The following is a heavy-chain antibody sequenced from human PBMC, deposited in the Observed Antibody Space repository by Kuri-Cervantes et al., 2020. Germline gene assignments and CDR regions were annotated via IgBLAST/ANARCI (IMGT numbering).Heavy chain of an antibody. J-gene: IGHJ6*02. CDR3: ARVTAMVEHGRRYYYYGMDV. CDR2: ISYDGSNK. V-gene: IGHV3-30*03. D-gene: IGHD5-18*01. Sequence: GGSRRLSGAASGLTFSSYGMHGVRQAPGKGLEWVAVISYDGSNKYYAASVKGGFTISRDNSKNTLYLQMNSLGAEDTAVHYGARVTAMVEHGRRYYYYGMDVRGQGTTVTVSS. CDR1: GLTFSSYG.